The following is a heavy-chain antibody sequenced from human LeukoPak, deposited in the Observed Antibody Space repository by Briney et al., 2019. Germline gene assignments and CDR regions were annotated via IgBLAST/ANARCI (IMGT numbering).Heavy chain of an antibody. CDR1: GGSISSGSYY. CDR2: IYTSGST. J-gene: IGHJ6*04. D-gene: IGHD3-10*01. Sequence: PSETLSLTCSVSGGSISSGSYYWSWIRQPAGKGLEWIGRIYTSGSTNYNPSLKTRVTISVDTSKNQFSLKLSSVTAADTAVYYCARDRSTMVRGADYGMDVWGEGTTVTVSS. CDR3: ARDRSTMVRGADYGMDV. V-gene: IGHV4-61*02.